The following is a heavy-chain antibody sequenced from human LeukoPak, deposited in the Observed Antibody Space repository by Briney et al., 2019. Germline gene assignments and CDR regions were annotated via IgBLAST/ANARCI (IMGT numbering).Heavy chain of an antibody. Sequence: GGSLRLSCAASGFTFSSYWMSWVRQAPGKGLEWVANIKQDGSEKYYVDAVKGRFTISRDNAKNSLYLQMNSLRAEDTAVYYCARVGLVATIVGMDVWGQGTTVTVSS. CDR3: ARVGLVATIVGMDV. V-gene: IGHV3-7*01. D-gene: IGHD5-12*01. CDR2: IKQDGSEK. CDR1: GFTFSSYW. J-gene: IGHJ6*02.